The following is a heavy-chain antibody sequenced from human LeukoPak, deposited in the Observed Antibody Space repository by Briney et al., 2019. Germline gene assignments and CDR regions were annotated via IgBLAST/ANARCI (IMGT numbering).Heavy chain of an antibody. D-gene: IGHD1-1*01. CDR1: GFTFSDHY. CDR3: ARSGWNSDHWYFDL. Sequence: PGGSLRLSCAASGFTFSDHYMDWVRQAPGKGLEWVGRTRDKANSYTTEYAASVKGRLTISRDDSKNSLHLQMNSLKTEDTAVYYCARSGWNSDHWYFDLWGRGTLVTVSS. J-gene: IGHJ2*01. V-gene: IGHV3-72*01. CDR2: TRDKANSYTT.